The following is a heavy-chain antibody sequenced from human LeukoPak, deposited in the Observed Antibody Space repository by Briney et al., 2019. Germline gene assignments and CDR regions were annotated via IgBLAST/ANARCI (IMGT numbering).Heavy chain of an antibody. J-gene: IGHJ4*02. CDR1: GFTFSSYE. CDR3: ATLSVTYYFDY. Sequence: GGSLRLSCAASGFTFSSYEMNWVRQAPGKGLEWVSYISSSGSTIYYADSVKGRFTISRDNAMNSLYLQMNSLRAEDTAVYYCATLSVTYYFDYWGQGALVTVSS. D-gene: IGHD4-17*01. CDR2: ISSSGSTI. V-gene: IGHV3-48*03.